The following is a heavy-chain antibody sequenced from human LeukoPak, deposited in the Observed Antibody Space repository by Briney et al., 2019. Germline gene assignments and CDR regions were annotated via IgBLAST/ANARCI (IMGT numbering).Heavy chain of an antibody. D-gene: IGHD3-22*01. CDR3: ARGSFYYDSSTGGSDALDI. CDR1: GFVVNNND. J-gene: IGHJ3*02. V-gene: IGHV3-53*04. CDR2: IYSAGSR. Sequence: GGSLTLSCAASGFVVNNNDMSWVRQAPGKGLEWVSTIYSAGSRNSADSVVDRFTISRPNSENTLYHQMNSLRAEDTAVYYCARGSFYYDSSTGGSDALDIWGQGTMVTVSS.